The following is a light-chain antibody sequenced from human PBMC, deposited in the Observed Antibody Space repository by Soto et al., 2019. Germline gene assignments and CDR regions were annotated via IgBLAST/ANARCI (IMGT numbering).Light chain of an antibody. J-gene: IGLJ2*01. CDR2: DVS. CDR1: SSDVGVYDY. V-gene: IGLV2-14*03. Sequence: QSVLTQPASVSGSPGQSITISCTGTSSDVGVYDYVSWYQQHPGKAPKLLIYDVSNRPAGISNHFSGSKSGNTASLTISGLQAEDEADYYCSSYTTSATRVFGGGT. CDR3: SSYTTSATRV.